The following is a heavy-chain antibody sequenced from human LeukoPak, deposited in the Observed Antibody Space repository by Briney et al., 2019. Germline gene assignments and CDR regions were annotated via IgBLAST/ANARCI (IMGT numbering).Heavy chain of an antibody. CDR1: GFTFSTYS. CDR3: ARDPTAMVTESDY. Sequence: GGSLRLSCAASGFTFSTYSMNWVRQAPGKGLEWVSYISSSSSTIYYADSVKGRFTISRDNAKNSLYLQMNSLRAEDTAVYYCARDPTAMVTESDYWGQGTLVTVSS. V-gene: IGHV3-48*01. J-gene: IGHJ4*02. CDR2: ISSSSSTI. D-gene: IGHD5-18*01.